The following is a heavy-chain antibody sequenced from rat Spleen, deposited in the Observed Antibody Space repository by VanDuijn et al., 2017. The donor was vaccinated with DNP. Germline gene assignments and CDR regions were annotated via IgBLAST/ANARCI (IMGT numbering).Heavy chain of an antibody. CDR2: ISYDGGSS. J-gene: IGHJ2*01. V-gene: IGHV5-20*01. D-gene: IGHD3-8*01. CDR3: TSNPHIRTAAPFDY. CDR1: GFTFSDYY. Sequence: EVKLVESGGGLVQPGKSLKLSCAASGFTFSDYYMAWVRQAPTKGLDWVASISYDGGSSYYRDSVKGRFTISRDNAKSSLYLQMNSLRSEDTATYYCTSNPHIRTAAPFDYWGQGVMVTVSS.